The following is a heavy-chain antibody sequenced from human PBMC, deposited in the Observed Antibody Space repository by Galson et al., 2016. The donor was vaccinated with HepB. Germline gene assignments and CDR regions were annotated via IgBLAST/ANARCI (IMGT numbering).Heavy chain of an antibody. CDR1: GLTFISYN. D-gene: IGHD3-22*01. Sequence: SLRLSCAVSGLTFISYNMNWVRQAPGKGLEWVAVASSDGSRKYYADSVKGRFTISRDNSKNTLYLQTNSLRTEDTAVYYCARDQNYYDSNEFDHWGQGTLVIVSS. J-gene: IGHJ4*02. CDR2: ASSDGSRK. CDR3: ARDQNYYDSNEFDH. V-gene: IGHV3-30-3*01.